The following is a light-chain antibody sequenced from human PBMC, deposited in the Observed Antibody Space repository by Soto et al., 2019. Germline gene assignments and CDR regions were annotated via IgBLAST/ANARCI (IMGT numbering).Light chain of an antibody. CDR1: SSDVGSYNL. CDR3: CSYAGSSTPVV. CDR2: EGS. Sequence: QSALTQPASVSGSPGQSITISCTGTSSDVGSYNLVSWYQQHPGKAPKLMIYEGSKRPSGVSNRFSGSKSGNTASLTICGLQAEDEADYYCCSYAGSSTPVVFGGGTKLTVL. J-gene: IGLJ2*01. V-gene: IGLV2-23*01.